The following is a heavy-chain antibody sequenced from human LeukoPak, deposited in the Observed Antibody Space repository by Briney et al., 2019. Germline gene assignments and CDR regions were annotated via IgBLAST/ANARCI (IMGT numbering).Heavy chain of an antibody. D-gene: IGHD3-9*01. Sequence: SETLSLTCTVSGGSISSGSYYWSWIRQPAGKGLEWIGRIFTSGSTKYNPSLKSRVTISVDTSKNQFSLKLSSVTAADTAVYYCAREMAERYYDILTGYYTRDVFDIWGQGTMVTVSS. J-gene: IGHJ3*02. CDR2: IFTSGST. CDR3: AREMAERYYDILTGYYTRDVFDI. CDR1: GGSISSGSYY. V-gene: IGHV4-61*02.